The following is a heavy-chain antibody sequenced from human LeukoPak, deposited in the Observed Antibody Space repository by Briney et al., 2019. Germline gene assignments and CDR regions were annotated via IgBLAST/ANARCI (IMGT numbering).Heavy chain of an antibody. D-gene: IGHD3-10*01. J-gene: IGHJ6*03. CDR2: INHSGST. CDR3: ARENMVRGVIYYYYMDV. V-gene: IGHV4-34*01. Sequence: PSGTLSLTCAVYGGSFSGYYWSWIRQPPGKGLEWIGEINHSGSTNYNPSLKSRVTISVDTSKNQFSLKLSSVTAADTAVYYCARENMVRGVIYYYYMDVWGKGTTVTVSS. CDR1: GGSFSGYY.